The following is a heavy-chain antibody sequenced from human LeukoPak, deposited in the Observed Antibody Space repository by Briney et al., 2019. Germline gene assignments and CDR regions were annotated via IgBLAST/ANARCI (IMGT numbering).Heavy chain of an antibody. CDR3: ARVPTTIVSKDYYYYGIDV. V-gene: IGHV1-18*01. J-gene: IGHJ6*02. Sequence: ASVKVSCKASSYTFTNYGISWVRQAPGQGLEWMGWISAYNGNTNYAQSLQGRVTMTTDTSTSTAYMELRSLRSDDTAVYYCARVPTTIVSKDYYYYGIDVWGQGTTVTVSS. D-gene: IGHD3-16*02. CDR1: SYTFTNYG. CDR2: ISAYNGNT.